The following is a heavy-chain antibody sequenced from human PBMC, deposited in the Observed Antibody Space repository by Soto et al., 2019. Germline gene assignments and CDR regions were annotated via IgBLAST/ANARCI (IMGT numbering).Heavy chain of an antibody. V-gene: IGHV4-34*01. CDR3: ARRLVHTDY. D-gene: IGHD6-19*01. CDR1: GGSFSGYY. Sequence: SETLSLTCAVYGGSFSGYYWSWIRQPPWKGLEWIGEINHSGSTNYNPSLKSRVTISVDTSKNQFSLKLSSVTAADTAVYYCARRLVHTDYWGQGTLVTVSS. J-gene: IGHJ4*02. CDR2: INHSGST.